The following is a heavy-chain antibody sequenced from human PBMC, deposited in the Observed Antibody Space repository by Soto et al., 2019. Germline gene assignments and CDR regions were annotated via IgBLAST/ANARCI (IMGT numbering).Heavy chain of an antibody. CDR2: IDSSGSII. Sequence: LILSCAASGFAFSDYCMSWIRRAPWKGLEWVSFIDSSGSIIYYADSVKGRFTISRDNAKNPLYLQLNSLRAEDTAVYYCARDLGYYASSGYFDYWGQGTMVTVSS. J-gene: IGHJ4*02. CDR3: ARDLGYYASSGYFDY. D-gene: IGHD3-22*01. CDR1: GFAFSDYC. V-gene: IGHV3-11*01.